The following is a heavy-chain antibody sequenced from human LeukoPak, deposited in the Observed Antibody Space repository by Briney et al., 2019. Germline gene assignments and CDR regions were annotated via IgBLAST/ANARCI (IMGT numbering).Heavy chain of an antibody. J-gene: IGHJ6*02. CDR1: GYTFTSYG. CDR3: ARHLTTVTTLVSYYYYYGMDV. Sequence: ASVKVSCKASGYTFTSYGISWVRQAPGQGLEWMGWIIAYNGNTNYAQKLQGRVTMTTDTSTSTAYMELRSLRSDDTAVYYCARHLTTVTTLVSYYYYYGMDVWGQGTTVTVSS. CDR2: IIAYNGNT. V-gene: IGHV1-18*01. D-gene: IGHD4-17*01.